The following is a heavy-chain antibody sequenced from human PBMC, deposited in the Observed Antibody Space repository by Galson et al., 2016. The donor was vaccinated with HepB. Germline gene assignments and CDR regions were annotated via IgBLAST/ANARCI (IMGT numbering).Heavy chain of an antibody. Sequence: SLRLSCAVSGFTFRSHGMHWVRQAPGKGLQWVAVISYNGANKDYSESVKGRFTISRDNSNSTLLLAMDSLRAEDTAIYYCARGASSYGSGRPVGDAFDVWGQGTMVTVSS. CDR1: GFTFRSHG. V-gene: IGHV3-30*03. D-gene: IGHD3-10*01. CDR2: ISYNGANK. J-gene: IGHJ3*01. CDR3: ARGASSYGSGRPVGDAFDV.